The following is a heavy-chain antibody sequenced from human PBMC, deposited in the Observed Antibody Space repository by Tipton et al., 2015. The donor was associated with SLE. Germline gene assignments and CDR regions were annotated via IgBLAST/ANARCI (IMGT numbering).Heavy chain of an antibody. CDR2: INHSGST. CDR1: GGSYSGYY. J-gene: IGHJ6*02. V-gene: IGHV4-34*01. Sequence: TLSLTCAVYGGSYSGYYWSWIRQPPGKGLEWIGEINHSGSTNYNPSLKSRVTFSLDTSKNQFSLKLSSVTVADTAVYYCARGYWEPEYYYGMDVWGQGTTVTVSS. CDR3: ARGYWEPEYYYGMDV. D-gene: IGHD1-26*01.